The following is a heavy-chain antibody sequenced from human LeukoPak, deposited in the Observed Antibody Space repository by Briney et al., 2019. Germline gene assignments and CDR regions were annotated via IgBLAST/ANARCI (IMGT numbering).Heavy chain of an antibody. CDR3: ARWGSAIVVVFRLLRPTDAFDI. Sequence: SETLSLTCTVSGGSINNYNYYWGWIRQPPGKGLEWIGSIYYSGSTYHNPSLKSRVTISVDTSKNHFSLRLSSVTAADTAVYYCARWGSAIVVVFRLLRPTDAFDIWGQGTMVTVSS. CDR1: GGSINNYNYY. D-gene: IGHD2-21*01. J-gene: IGHJ3*02. V-gene: IGHV4-39*02. CDR2: IYYSGST.